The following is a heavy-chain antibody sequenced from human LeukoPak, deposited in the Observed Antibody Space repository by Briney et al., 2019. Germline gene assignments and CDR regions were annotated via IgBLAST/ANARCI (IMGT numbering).Heavy chain of an antibody. D-gene: IGHD3-10*01. V-gene: IGHV4-59*08. Sequence: SETLSLTCTVSGGSMSNYYWSWIRQPPGKGLEWIGYFDYSGSTSYNPFLKSRVAISLDTSKNQFSLKLRSVTAADTAVYYCARHGSGTYYNSYGAFDIWGQGTMVTVSS. J-gene: IGHJ3*02. CDR2: FDYSGST. CDR3: ARHGSGTYYNSYGAFDI. CDR1: GGSMSNYY.